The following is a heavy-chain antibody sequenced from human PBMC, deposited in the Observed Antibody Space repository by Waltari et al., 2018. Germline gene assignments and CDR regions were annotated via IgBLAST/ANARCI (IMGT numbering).Heavy chain of an antibody. J-gene: IGHJ6*02. CDR2: INPSGGST. V-gene: IGHV1-46*01. CDR3: ALDTGALWMDV. Sequence: QVQLVQSGAEVKKPGASVKISCKTSEYTFTSYYIHWVRQAPGQGFEWMGIINPSGGSTIYAQKFQGRVTMTRDTSTSTVYMELSSLRSDDTAVYYCALDTGALWMDVWGQGTTVTVSS. CDR1: EYTFTSYY. D-gene: IGHD2-21*01.